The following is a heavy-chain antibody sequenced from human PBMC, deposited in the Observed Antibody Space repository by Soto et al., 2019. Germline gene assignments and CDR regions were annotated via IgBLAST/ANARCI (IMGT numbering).Heavy chain of an antibody. CDR2: ISQSGSTT. CDR3: AKDQLERYYYYYGMDV. CDR1: GFTFRDHY. Sequence: GGSLRLSCATSGFTFRDHYMTWIRQAPGKGLEWVSYISQSGSTTHYADSVKGRFTVSRDNAQNSLYLQMNSLRAEDTAVYYCAKDQLERYYYYYGMDVWGQGTTVTVSS. V-gene: IGHV3-11*04. D-gene: IGHD1-1*01. J-gene: IGHJ6*02.